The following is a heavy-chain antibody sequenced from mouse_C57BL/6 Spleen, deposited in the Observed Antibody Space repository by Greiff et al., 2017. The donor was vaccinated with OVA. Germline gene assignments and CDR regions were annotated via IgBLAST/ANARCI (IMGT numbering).Heavy chain of an antibody. V-gene: IGHV1-50*01. CDR3: ARNPPDYDDDGVYFDY. D-gene: IGHD2-4*01. CDR2: IDPSDRYT. J-gene: IGHJ2*01. CDR1: GYTFTSYW. Sequence: QVQLQQPGAELVKPGASVKLSCKASGYTFTSYWMQWVKQRPGQGLEWIGEIDPSDRYTNYNQKFKGKATLTVDTSSSTAYMQLSSLTSEDSAVDYCARNPPDYDDDGVYFDYWGQGTTLTVSS.